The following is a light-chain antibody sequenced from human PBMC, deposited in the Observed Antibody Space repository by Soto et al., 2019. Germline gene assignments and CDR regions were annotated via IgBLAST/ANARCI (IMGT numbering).Light chain of an antibody. CDR2: EVS. CDR1: RSDIGGYNY. V-gene: IGLV2-14*01. Sequence: QSALTQPASVSGSPGQSITISCTGTRSDIGGYNYVSWYQQHPGKAPKLMIYEVSNWPSGVSSRFSAAKSGNTASLTISGLQAEDEADYYCSSYTSLSTVVFGGGTKLTVL. CDR3: SSYTSLSTVV. J-gene: IGLJ3*02.